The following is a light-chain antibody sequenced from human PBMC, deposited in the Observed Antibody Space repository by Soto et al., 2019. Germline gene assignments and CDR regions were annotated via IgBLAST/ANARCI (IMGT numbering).Light chain of an antibody. V-gene: IGKV3-20*01. CDR1: RSVTSSY. Sequence: EIVLTQSPGTLSLSPGERATISCRASRSVTSSYLAWYQQKPGQAPRLLIYDTSSRATGFPDRFSGSASGTDFTLTVSRLEPEDFAVYYCQHYDSSPLYTFGQGTKLEIK. CDR2: DTS. CDR3: QHYDSSPLYT. J-gene: IGKJ2*01.